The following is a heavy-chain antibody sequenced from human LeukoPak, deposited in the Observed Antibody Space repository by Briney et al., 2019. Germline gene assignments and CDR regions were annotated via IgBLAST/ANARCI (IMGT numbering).Heavy chain of an antibody. D-gene: IGHD2-2*01. CDR2: IVPISGIA. CDR3: ARGLQYQLFKALRYYYMDV. CDR1: GGTFSSHA. Sequence: SVKVSCKASGGTFSSHAIAWVRQAPGQGPEWMGGIVPISGIADYAQKFQGRVTITADESTSTAYMELRSLTSDDTVVYYCARGLQYQLFKALRYYYMDVWGEGTTVTVSS. J-gene: IGHJ6*03. V-gene: IGHV1-69*13.